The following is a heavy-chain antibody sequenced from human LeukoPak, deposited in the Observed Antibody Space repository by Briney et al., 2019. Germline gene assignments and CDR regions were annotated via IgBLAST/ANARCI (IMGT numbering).Heavy chain of an antibody. Sequence: PGGSLRLSCAASGFTFDDYGMSWVRQAPGKGLEWVSGFNWNGGSTGYADSVKGRFTISRDNAKNSLYLQMNSLRAEDTAVYYCARAGGWGYSSSSGYYFDYWGQGTLVTVSS. J-gene: IGHJ4*02. CDR2: FNWNGGST. V-gene: IGHV3-20*04. CDR1: GFTFDDYG. CDR3: ARAGGWGYSSSSGYYFDY. D-gene: IGHD6-6*01.